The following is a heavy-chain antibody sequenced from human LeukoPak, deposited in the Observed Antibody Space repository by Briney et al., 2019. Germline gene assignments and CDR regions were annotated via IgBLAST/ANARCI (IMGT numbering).Heavy chain of an antibody. V-gene: IGHV3-21*01. Sequence: PGGSLRLSCAVSGFTFSSYSMNWVRQAPGKGLEWVSSISSSSSHIYYADSVKGRFTISRDNAKNSLYLQMNSLRAEDTAVYYCARGRGLPGPLDYWGQGTLVTVSS. D-gene: IGHD3-10*01. CDR2: ISSSSSHI. CDR3: ARGRGLPGPLDY. J-gene: IGHJ4*02. CDR1: GFTFSSYS.